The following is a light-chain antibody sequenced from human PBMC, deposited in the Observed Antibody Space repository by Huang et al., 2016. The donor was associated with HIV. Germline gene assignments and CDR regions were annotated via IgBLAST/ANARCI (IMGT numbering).Light chain of an antibody. CDR1: QSVSSN. CDR3: QHYANWPWFT. CDR2: GAS. Sequence: EIVMTQSPATLSVSPGERATLSCRASQSVSSNFAWYQQKPGKAPRLLIYGASTRATGIPAKFSGSVSGTEFTLTINSLQSEDFAVYYCQHYANWPWFTFGQGTKL. V-gene: IGKV3-15*01. J-gene: IGKJ2*01.